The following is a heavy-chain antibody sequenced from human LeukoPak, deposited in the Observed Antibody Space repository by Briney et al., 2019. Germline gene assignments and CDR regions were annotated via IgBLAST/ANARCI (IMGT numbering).Heavy chain of an antibody. CDR3: ARVGATTNNWFDH. D-gene: IGHD1-26*01. CDR2: INPNSGGT. J-gene: IGHJ5*02. Sequence: ASVSVSFKAPGYTFTVYYMHWVRQAPGQGREGRGWINPNSGGTNYAQKFQGRVTMTRDTSISTAYMELSRLRSDDTAVYYCARVGATTNNWFDHWGQGTLVTVSS. CDR1: GYTFTVYY. V-gene: IGHV1-2*02.